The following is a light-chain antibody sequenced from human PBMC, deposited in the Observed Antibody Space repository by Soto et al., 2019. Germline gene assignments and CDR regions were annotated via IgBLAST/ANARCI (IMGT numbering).Light chain of an antibody. CDR3: QQYENLPT. CDR2: DAS. V-gene: IGKV1-33*01. J-gene: IGKJ5*01. Sequence: QMTQSPSTLSGSVGDRVTITCRSSQTISSWLAWYQQKPGRAPKLLIYDASNLEAGVPSRFRGSGSGTDFTFTISRLQPEDIATYYCQQYENLPTFGQGTRLEIK. CDR1: QTISSW.